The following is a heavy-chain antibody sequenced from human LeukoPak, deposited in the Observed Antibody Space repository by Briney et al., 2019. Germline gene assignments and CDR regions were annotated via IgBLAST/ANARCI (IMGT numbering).Heavy chain of an antibody. J-gene: IGHJ2*01. V-gene: IGHV3-23*01. D-gene: IGHD6-13*01. CDR1: GFAFSNFA. CDR2: ISGSGGSI. Sequence: PGGSLRLSCAASGFAFSNFAMHWVRQASGKGLEWVTGISGSGGSIYYADSVKGRFTISRDNSKNTLYLQMNSLRAEDTAVYYCAKPLAAAWDFDLWGRGTLVTVSS. CDR3: AKPLAAAWDFDL.